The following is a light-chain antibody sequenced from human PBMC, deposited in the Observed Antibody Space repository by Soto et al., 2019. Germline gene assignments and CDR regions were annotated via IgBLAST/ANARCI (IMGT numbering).Light chain of an antibody. CDR2: EVS. CDR3: SSYSSSSTLV. J-gene: IGLJ1*01. Sequence: ALTQPASVSGSPGQSITISCTGTSSDVGGYNYVSWYQQHPGKAPKLMIYEVSNRPSGVSNRFSGSKSGNTASLTISGLQAEDEADYYCSSYSSSSTLVFGTGTKVTVL. CDR1: SSDVGGYNY. V-gene: IGLV2-14*01.